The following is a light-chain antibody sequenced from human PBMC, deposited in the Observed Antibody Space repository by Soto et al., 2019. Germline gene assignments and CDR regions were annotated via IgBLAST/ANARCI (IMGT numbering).Light chain of an antibody. CDR3: QHYNNWPYT. J-gene: IGKJ2*01. CDR2: AAS. V-gene: IGKV3-15*01. CDR1: QSIGSN. Sequence: ETVMTQSPATLSVSPGERATLSCRASQSIGSNLAWYQQRPGQAPRLLIYAASTRATGVPARFSGSGSGTEFSLTISSLQYEDFEVYYCQHYNNWPYTFGQGTKVDIK.